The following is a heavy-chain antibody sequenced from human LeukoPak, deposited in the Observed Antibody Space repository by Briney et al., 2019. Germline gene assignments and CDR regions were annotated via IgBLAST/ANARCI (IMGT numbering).Heavy chain of an antibody. Sequence: GGSLRLSCAASGFTFRSYAMSWVGQAPGRSLEWVSTISAGGSAFYADSVKGRFTISRDNAENSLYLQMHSLRDEDTAVYFCVRDRDYAFDFWGQWTMVTVSS. CDR1: GFTFRSYA. CDR2: ISAGGSA. CDR3: VRDRDYAFDF. J-gene: IGHJ3*01. V-gene: IGHV3-23*01.